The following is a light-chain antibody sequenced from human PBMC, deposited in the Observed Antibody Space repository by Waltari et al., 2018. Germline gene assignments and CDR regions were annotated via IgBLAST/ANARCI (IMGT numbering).Light chain of an antibody. V-gene: IGKV1-17*01. CDR2: AAF. Sequence: DTEMTQFPPSLSASIGDSVPITCRASQGIRNDVGWYQQRPVKGPKRLIYAAFKLQNGVPSRFSGSGSGTEFTLTISSLQPEDFATYYCLQHNSYPLTFGGGTKVEIK. CDR1: QGIRND. CDR3: LQHNSYPLT. J-gene: IGKJ4*01.